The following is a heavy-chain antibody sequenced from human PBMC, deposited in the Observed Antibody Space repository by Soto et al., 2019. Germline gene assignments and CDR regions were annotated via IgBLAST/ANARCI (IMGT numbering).Heavy chain of an antibody. CDR3: ATADPLATNFDY. J-gene: IGHJ4*02. D-gene: IGHD5-12*01. Sequence: VNLACKVSGYTLTVFSMRWVLQAPGKGLEWMGGFDPEDGETIYAQKFQGRVTMTEDTSTDTAYMELSSLRSEDTAVYYCATADPLATNFDYWGQGTLVTVSS. CDR2: FDPEDGET. CDR1: GYTLTVFS. V-gene: IGHV1-24*01.